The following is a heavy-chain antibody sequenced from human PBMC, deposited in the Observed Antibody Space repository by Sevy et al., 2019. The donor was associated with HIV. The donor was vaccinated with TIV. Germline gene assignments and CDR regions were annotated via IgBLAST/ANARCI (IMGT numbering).Heavy chain of an antibody. D-gene: IGHD3-10*01. V-gene: IGHV3-74*01. CDR2: INDDGSNT. J-gene: IGHJ4*02. Sequence: GGSLRLSCAASGFTFSNYWMHWVRQVPGKGLVWVSRINDDGSNTDYADSVKGRFTISRDNTKNTLYLQMNSLRAEDTGVYYCARGPVGQEVFDYWGQGTLVTVSS. CDR1: GFTFSNYW. CDR3: ARGPVGQEVFDY.